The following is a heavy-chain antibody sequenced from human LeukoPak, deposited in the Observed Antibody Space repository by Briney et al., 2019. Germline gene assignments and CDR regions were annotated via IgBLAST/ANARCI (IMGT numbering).Heavy chain of an antibody. CDR1: GFTFSSYA. D-gene: IGHD1-1*01. CDR3: AKEGLQLYFDY. Sequence: GGSLRLSCAASGFTFSSYAMSWVRQAPGKGLEWVSGISGSGDNTYYADSVKGRFTISRDNSKNTLYLQMNSLRAEDTAVYYCAKEGLQLYFDYWGQETLVTVSS. J-gene: IGHJ4*02. V-gene: IGHV3-23*01. CDR2: ISGSGDNT.